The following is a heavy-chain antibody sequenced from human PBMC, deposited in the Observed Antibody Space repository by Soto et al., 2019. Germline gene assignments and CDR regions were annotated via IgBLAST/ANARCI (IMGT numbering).Heavy chain of an antibody. V-gene: IGHV3-11*01. CDR3: ARGAEMSSLTKWFDP. CDR1: GFIFSDYY. J-gene: IGHJ5*02. CDR2: ISRDGNAI. D-gene: IGHD1-1*01. Sequence: GGSLRLSCAASGFIFSDYYMSWIRQAPGKGLEWLAYISRDGNAIFYADSVIGRFTVSRDNAKNSLFLQMDDLRAEDTAMFFCARGAEMSSLTKWFDPWGQGTLVTVSS.